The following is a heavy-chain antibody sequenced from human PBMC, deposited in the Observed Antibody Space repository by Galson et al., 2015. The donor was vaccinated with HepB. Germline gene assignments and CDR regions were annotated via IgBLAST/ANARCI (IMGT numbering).Heavy chain of an antibody. CDR3: AKDNREGRRSGYPQCFQH. J-gene: IGHJ1*01. V-gene: IGHV3-23*01. Sequence: SLRLSCAASGFTFSSYAMSWVRQAPGKGLEWVSAISGSGGSTYYADSVKGRFTISRDNSKNTLYLQMNSLRAEDTAVYYCAKDNREGRRSGYPQCFQHWGQGTLVTVSS. CDR1: GFTFSSYA. CDR2: ISGSGGST. D-gene: IGHD3-22*01.